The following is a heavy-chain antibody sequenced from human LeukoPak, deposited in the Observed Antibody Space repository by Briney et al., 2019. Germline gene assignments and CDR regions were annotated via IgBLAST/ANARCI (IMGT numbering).Heavy chain of an antibody. Sequence: SETLSLTCTVSGVSISSYYWSWIRQPPGKGLEWIGYIYYSGSTNYNPSLKSRVTISVGTSKNQFSLKLSSVTAADTAVYYCARSDYDFWSGYSQGWFDPWGQGTLVTVSS. CDR2: IYYSGST. D-gene: IGHD3-3*01. CDR3: ARSDYDFWSGYSQGWFDP. V-gene: IGHV4-59*01. J-gene: IGHJ5*02. CDR1: GVSISSYY.